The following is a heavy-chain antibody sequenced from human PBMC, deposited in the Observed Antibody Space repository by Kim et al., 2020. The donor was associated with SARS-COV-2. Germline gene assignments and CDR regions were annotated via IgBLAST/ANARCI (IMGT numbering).Heavy chain of an antibody. V-gene: IGHV3-23*01. J-gene: IGHJ6*02. Sequence: GGSLRLSCAASGFTFSSYAMSWVRQAPGKGLEWVSAISGSGGSTYYADSVTGRFTISRDNSKNTLYLQMNSLRAVDTAVYYCAKWEPDYYGSGSRYYYYYSGMHVWGQGTTVTVSS. CDR1: GFTFSSYA. CDR3: AKWEPDYYGSGSRYYYYYSGMHV. D-gene: IGHD3-10*01. CDR2: ISGSGGST.